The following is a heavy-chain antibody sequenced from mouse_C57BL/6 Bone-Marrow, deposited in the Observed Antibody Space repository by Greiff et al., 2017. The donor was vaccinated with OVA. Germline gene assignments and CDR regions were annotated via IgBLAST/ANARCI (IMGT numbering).Heavy chain of an antibody. J-gene: IGHJ4*01. D-gene: IGHD1-1*01. Sequence: EVQLQQSGAELVRPGASVKLSCTASGFNIKGDYMHWVKQRPEQGLEWIGWIDPENGDTEYASKFQGKATITADKSSNTAYLQRSSLTSEDTAVYYCTSTTVVANYYAMDYWGQGTSVTVSS. V-gene: IGHV14-4*01. CDR2: IDPENGDT. CDR1: GFNIKGDY. CDR3: TSTTVVANYYAMDY.